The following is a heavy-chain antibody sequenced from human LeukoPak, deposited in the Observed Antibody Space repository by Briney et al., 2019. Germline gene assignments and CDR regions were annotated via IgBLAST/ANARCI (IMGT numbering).Heavy chain of an antibody. CDR2: IRYDGSNK. Sequence: GGSLRLSCAASGFTFSSYGMHWVRQAPGKGLEWVAFIRYDGSNKYYADSVKGRFATSRDNSKNTLYLQMNSLRAEDTAVYYCAKGVYDSSGYEDYWGQGTLVTVSS. V-gene: IGHV3-30*02. D-gene: IGHD3-22*01. J-gene: IGHJ4*02. CDR3: AKGVYDSSGYEDY. CDR1: GFTFSSYG.